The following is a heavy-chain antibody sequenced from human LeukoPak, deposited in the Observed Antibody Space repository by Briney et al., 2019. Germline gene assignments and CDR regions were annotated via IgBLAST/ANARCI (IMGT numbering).Heavy chain of an antibody. CDR1: GYTFTDYY. Sequence: GATVKISCKASGYTFTDYYMHWVQQAPGKGLEWMGRVDPEDGETIYAEKFQGRVTITADTSTDTAYMELSSLRSEDTAVYYCARDVPRGSALYIVVVPAALDYWGQGTLVTVSS. CDR2: VDPEDGET. V-gene: IGHV1-69-2*01. CDR3: ARDVPRGSALYIVVVPAALDY. J-gene: IGHJ4*02. D-gene: IGHD2-2*01.